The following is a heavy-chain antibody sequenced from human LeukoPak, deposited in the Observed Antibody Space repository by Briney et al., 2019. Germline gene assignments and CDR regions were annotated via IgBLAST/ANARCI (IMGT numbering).Heavy chain of an antibody. D-gene: IGHD3-16*01. Sequence: PSETLSLTCAVYGGSFSGHYWSWIRQPPGKGLEWIGEINDSGSTEYNPSLKSRVTMSVDKSKNQFSLKLSSVTAADTAVYYCVRQTNLRGTGDFYYYYYMDVWGKGTTVTVSS. J-gene: IGHJ6*03. V-gene: IGHV4-34*01. CDR1: GGSFSGHY. CDR3: VRQTNLRGTGDFYYYYYMDV. CDR2: INDSGST.